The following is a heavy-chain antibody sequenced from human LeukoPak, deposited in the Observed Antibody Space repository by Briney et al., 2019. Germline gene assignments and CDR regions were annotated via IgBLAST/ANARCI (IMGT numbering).Heavy chain of an antibody. D-gene: IGHD1-26*01. J-gene: IGHJ4*02. CDR2: IYYSGST. CDR3: ARAGYSRGVGATTLDY. CDR1: GGSIGSYY. V-gene: IGHV4-59*08. Sequence: PSETPSLTCTVSGGSIGSYYWSWIRQPPGKGLEWIGYIYYSGSTTYNPSLKSRVTISVDTSKNQFSLKLSSVTAADTAVYYCARAGYSRGVGATTLDYWGQGTLVTVSS.